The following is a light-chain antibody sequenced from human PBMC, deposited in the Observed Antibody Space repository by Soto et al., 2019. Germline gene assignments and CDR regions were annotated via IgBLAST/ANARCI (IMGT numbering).Light chain of an antibody. CDR1: QSISSN. CDR2: GES. CDR3: QRYNNWPPWT. V-gene: IGKV3D-15*01. J-gene: IGKJ1*01. Sequence: EIVMTQSPATLSVSPGERATLSCRASQSISSNLAWYQQKPGQAPRLLIYGESTRATGIPARFSGSGSGKEFTLTNSSLQSEDFAVYYRQRYNNWPPWTFGQGTKVEIK.